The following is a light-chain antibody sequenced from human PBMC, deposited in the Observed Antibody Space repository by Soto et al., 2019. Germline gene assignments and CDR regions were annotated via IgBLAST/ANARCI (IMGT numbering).Light chain of an antibody. CDR1: QSVSSN. J-gene: IGKJ2*01. V-gene: IGKV3-15*01. CDR3: QQYNDWPPGYT. Sequence: EILMTQSPATLAESPGERATLHCRASQSVSSNLGWYQHKPGQAPRLLMYGASTRATGIPARFSGSGSGTDFTLTISGLQSEDFEVYYCQQYNDWPPGYTFGQGTKVDIK. CDR2: GAS.